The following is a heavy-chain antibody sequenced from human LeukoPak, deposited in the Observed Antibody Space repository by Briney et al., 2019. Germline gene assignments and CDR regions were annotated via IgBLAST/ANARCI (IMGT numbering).Heavy chain of an antibody. J-gene: IGHJ3*01. CDR2: ISSSSYI. Sequence: PGGSLRLSCAASGFTFSSYSMNWVRQAPGKGLEWVSSISSSSYIYYADSVKGRFTISRDNAKNSLYLQMNSLRAEDTAVYYCARGPDPVLRGPRRAFDLWGQGTMVTVSS. CDR3: ARGPDPVLRGPRRAFDL. V-gene: IGHV3-21*01. CDR1: GFTFSSYS. D-gene: IGHD3-10*01.